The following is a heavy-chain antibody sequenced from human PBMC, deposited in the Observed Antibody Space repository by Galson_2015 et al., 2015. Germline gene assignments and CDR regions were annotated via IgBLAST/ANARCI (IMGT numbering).Heavy chain of an antibody. V-gene: IGHV3-23*01. CDR1: GFTFSTYA. D-gene: IGHD4-17*01. CDR2: ISGSGGST. J-gene: IGHJ4*02. CDR3: AKDLRHGDLTPSGSDY. Sequence: SLRLSCAASGFTFSTYAMSWVRQAPGKGLEWVSGISGSGGSTFYADSVKGRFTISRDNSKNTLYLQMNSLRAEDTAVYYCAKDLRHGDLTPSGSDYWGQGTLVTVSS.